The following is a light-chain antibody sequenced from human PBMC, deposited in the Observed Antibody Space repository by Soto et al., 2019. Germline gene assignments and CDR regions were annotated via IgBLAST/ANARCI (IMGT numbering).Light chain of an antibody. CDR2: GAS. CDR1: QSVSNN. CDR3: QQYNNWWT. Sequence: EIVMTQSPATLSVSPGERATLSCRASQSVSNNLAWYQKKPGQAPRLLIYGASTRATGIPARFSGSGSGTEITLTISSLQSEDVAVYYCQQYNNWWTFGQGTKVEIK. J-gene: IGKJ1*01. V-gene: IGKV3-15*01.